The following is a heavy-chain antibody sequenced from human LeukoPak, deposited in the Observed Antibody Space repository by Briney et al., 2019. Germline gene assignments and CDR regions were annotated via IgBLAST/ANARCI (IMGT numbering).Heavy chain of an antibody. CDR1: GGSISTSRHY. CDR2: MYYSGST. Sequence: PSETLSLTCTVSGGSISTSRHYWGWIRQPPGKGLEWIGSMYYSGSTYYDPSLKSRVTISVDTYKSRFSLKLSSVTAAATAVYYCATTVTTRYYFDSWGQGTLVTVSS. J-gene: IGHJ4*02. D-gene: IGHD4-17*01. CDR3: ATTVTTRYYFDS. V-gene: IGHV4-39*01.